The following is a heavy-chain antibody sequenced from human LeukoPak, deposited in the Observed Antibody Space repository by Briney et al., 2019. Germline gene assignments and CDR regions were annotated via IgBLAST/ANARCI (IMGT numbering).Heavy chain of an antibody. CDR3: ARTSSGKTDY. CDR1: GGSFSDYW. D-gene: IGHD1-1*01. V-gene: IGHV4-34*01. CDR2: VNHSGRT. J-gene: IGHJ4*02. Sequence: SETLSLTCAVYGGSFSDYWWTWIRQSPGKGLEWIGEVNHSGRTNYNPSLKSRVSISVDRSKNQFSLNLNSVTAADTALYYCARTSSGKTDYWGQGTLVTVSS.